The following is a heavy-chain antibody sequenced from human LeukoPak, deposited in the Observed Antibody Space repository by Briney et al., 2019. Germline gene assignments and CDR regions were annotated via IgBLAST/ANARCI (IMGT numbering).Heavy chain of an antibody. CDR2: IKQDGSEI. Sequence: QPGGSLRLSCAASGFSFSSYNLNWVRQAPGKGLEWVANIKQDGSEIYYVDSVRGRFTISRDNAKNSLYLQMNSLRAEDTAVYYCARPSLNTGSYFDYWGQGILVSVSS. D-gene: IGHD1-26*01. V-gene: IGHV3-7*01. J-gene: IGHJ4*02. CDR1: GFSFSSYN. CDR3: ARPSLNTGSYFDY.